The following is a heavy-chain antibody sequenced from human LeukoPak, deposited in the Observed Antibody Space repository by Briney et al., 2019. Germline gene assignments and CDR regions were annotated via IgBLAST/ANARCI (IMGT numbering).Heavy chain of an antibody. CDR2: ITSSSSTA. Sequence: GGSLRLSCAASGFTFSSYSMNWVRQAPGKGLEWVSKITSSSSTAFYADSVKGRFTISRDNAKNSLYLQMNSLRSDDTAVYYCARCGYSSSWYPADTWFDPWGQGTLVTVSS. J-gene: IGHJ5*02. CDR3: ARCGYSSSWYPADTWFDP. D-gene: IGHD6-13*01. CDR1: GFTFSSYS. V-gene: IGHV3-48*01.